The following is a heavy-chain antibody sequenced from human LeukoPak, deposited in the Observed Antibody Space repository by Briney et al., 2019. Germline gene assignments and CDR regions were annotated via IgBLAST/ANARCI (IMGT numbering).Heavy chain of an antibody. Sequence: GGSLRLSCAASGFTFSSYAMHWVRQAPGKGLEWVAVISCDGSNKYYTDSVKGRFTISRDNSKNTLYLQMSSLRAEDTAVYYCARDSNYDSSGYYSRLDYWGQGTLVTVSS. CDR2: ISCDGSNK. CDR1: GFTFSSYA. CDR3: ARDSNYDSSGYYSRLDY. V-gene: IGHV3-30*04. J-gene: IGHJ4*02. D-gene: IGHD3-22*01.